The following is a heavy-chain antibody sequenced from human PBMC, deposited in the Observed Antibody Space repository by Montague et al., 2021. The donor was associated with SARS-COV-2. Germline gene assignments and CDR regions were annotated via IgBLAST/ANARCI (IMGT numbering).Heavy chain of an antibody. J-gene: IGHJ4*02. Sequence: SETLSLTCTVSDFSITRGYYWGWIRQPPGKGLEWIGEISHSGGANYNSSLKSRVTMSLDTSNNQFSLKLSSVTAADTAMYYCARGRQSIKMIVVVFTGASFFFDSWGQGNLVVVSS. D-gene: IGHD3-22*01. CDR3: ARGRQSIKMIVVVFTGASFFFDS. CDR1: DFSITRGYY. V-gene: IGHV4-38-2*02. CDR2: ISHSGGA.